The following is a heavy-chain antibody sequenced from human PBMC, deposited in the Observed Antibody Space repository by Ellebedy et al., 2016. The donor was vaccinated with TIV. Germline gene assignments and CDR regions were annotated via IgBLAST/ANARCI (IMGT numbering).Heavy chain of an antibody. D-gene: IGHD2-2*01. J-gene: IGHJ5*02. V-gene: IGHV1-8*01. CDR2: MNPNSGNT. Sequence: ASVKVSCXASGYTFTSYDINWVRQATGQGLEWMGWMNPNSGNTGYAQKFQGRVTMTRNTSISTAYMELSSLRSEDTAVYYCARGGYCSSTSCYFWGEQTRILSPSNWFDPWGQGTLVTVSS. CDR1: GYTFTSYD. CDR3: ARGGYCSSTSCYFWGEQTRILSPSNWFDP.